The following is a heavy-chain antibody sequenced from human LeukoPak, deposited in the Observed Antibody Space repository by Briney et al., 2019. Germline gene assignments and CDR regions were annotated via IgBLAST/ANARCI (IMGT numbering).Heavy chain of an antibody. D-gene: IGHD1-1*01. CDR3: ARVLQPSFGWYFDL. CDR1: GYSISSGYY. Sequence: SEALSLTCTVSGYSISSGYYWGWIRQPPGKGLEWIGSIYHSGSTYYNPSLKSRVTISVDTSKNQFSLKLSSVTAADTAVYYCARVLQPSFGWYFDLWGRGTLVTVSS. CDR2: IYHSGST. V-gene: IGHV4-38-2*02. J-gene: IGHJ2*01.